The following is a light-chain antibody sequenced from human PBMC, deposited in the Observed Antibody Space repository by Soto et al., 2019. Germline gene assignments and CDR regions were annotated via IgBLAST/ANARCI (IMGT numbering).Light chain of an antibody. CDR3: SSYATTARHV. J-gene: IGLJ1*01. CDR2: EVR. CDR1: NDNVGRFDF. Sequence: QSALTQPASVSGSPGQSITISCTGTNDNVGRFDFVSWYQQHPDKAPKLLIYEVRKRPSGVSDRFSGSKSGNTASLTISGLQAEDEADYYCSSYATTARHVFGTGTKVTVL. V-gene: IGLV2-14*01.